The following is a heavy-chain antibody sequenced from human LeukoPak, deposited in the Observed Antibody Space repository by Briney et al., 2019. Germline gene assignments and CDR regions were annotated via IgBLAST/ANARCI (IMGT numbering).Heavy chain of an antibody. CDR2: IYHSGST. Sequence: KPSETLSLTCTVSGYSISSGYYWGWIRQPPGKGLEWIGSIYHSGSTYYNPSLKSRVTISVDTSKNQFSLKLSSVTAADTAVYYCASRITMVRGGTNAFDIWGQGTMVTVSS. CDR3: ASRITMVRGGTNAFDI. CDR1: GYSISSGYY. D-gene: IGHD3-10*01. V-gene: IGHV4-38-2*02. J-gene: IGHJ3*02.